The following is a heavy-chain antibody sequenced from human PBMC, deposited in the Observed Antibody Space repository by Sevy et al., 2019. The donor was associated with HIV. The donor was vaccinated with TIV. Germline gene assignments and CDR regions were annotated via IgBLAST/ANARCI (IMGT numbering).Heavy chain of an antibody. Sequence: GSLRISCAASGFTFKSYWMTWVRQAPGKGLERVANINQDGSEKYYSDSLKGRFSIPRDNSKNSVHLQINTLRAEDTAVYYCAREGSAYDTYYYHYAMDVWGQGTTVTVSS. CDR1: GFTFKSYW. D-gene: IGHD5-12*01. J-gene: IGHJ6*02. V-gene: IGHV3-7*01. CDR3: AREGSAYDTYYYHYAMDV. CDR2: INQDGSEK.